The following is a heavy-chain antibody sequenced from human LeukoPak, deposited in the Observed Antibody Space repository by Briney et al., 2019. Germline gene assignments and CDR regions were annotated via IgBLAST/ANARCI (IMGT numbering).Heavy chain of an antibody. CDR2: ISGDGGST. J-gene: IGHJ6*02. Sequence: GGSLRLSCAASGFTFDDYAMHWVRQAPGKGLEWVSLISGDGGSTYYADSVRGRFTISRDNSKNSLYLQMNSLRTEDTALYYCAKDPLYYGSGAYGMDVWGQGTTVTVSS. CDR3: AKDPLYYGSGAYGMDV. V-gene: IGHV3-43*02. D-gene: IGHD3-10*01. CDR1: GFTFDDYA.